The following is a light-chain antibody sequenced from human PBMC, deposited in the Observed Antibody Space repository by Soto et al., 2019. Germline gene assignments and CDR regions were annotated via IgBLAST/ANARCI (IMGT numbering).Light chain of an antibody. V-gene: IGKV1-5*03. CDR3: QQYNSYSRT. Sequence: DIKMTQSPSTLSASVGDRITITCRASQSIGRWLAWYQQKPGKAPKLLMYRASTLESGVPSRFSGSGSGTEFTLTISSLQPDDFATYYCQQYNSYSRTFGQGTKVDI. CDR2: RAS. CDR1: QSIGRW. J-gene: IGKJ1*01.